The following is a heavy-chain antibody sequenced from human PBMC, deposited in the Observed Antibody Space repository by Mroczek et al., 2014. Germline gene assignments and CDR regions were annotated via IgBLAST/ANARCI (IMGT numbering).Heavy chain of an antibody. V-gene: IGHV1-18*01. CDR2: ISAYNGNT. J-gene: IGHJ4*02. CDR1: FTPFTSYG. CDR3: ARAGGYSSSWYVVDY. Sequence: QVQLVQSGAEVKKPGASVKVSCKAFWFTPFTSYGISWVRQAPGQGLEWMGWISAYNGNTNYAQKLQGRVTMTTDTSTSTAYMELRSLRSDDTAVYYCARAGGYSSSWYVVDYWGQGTLVTVSS. D-gene: IGHD6-13*01.